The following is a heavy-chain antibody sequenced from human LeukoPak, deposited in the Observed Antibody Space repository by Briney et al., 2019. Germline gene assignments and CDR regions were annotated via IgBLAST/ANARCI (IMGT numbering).Heavy chain of an antibody. V-gene: IGHV3-23*01. CDR3: VRRGGSDGWGAFDI. CDR2: IRQSGDIT. Sequence: GGSLRLSCAASGFTFSDHYMDWVRQAPGKGLEWVSSIRQSGDITYYADSVKGRFTISRDNSKNTLSLQMNSLSREDTAIYYCVRRGGSDGWGAFDIWGQGTVVTVSS. D-gene: IGHD5-24*01. J-gene: IGHJ3*02. CDR1: GFTFSDHY.